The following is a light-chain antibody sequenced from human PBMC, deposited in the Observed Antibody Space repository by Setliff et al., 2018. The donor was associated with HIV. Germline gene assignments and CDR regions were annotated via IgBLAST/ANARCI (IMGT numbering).Light chain of an antibody. CDR1: TSDIGTYNF. J-gene: IGLJ1*01. Sequence: QSVLTQPASVSGSPVQSITISCSGTTSDIGTYNFVSWYQQHPGKAPKLMIYDVTKRPSGVPDRFSGSKSANTASLTISGLQAEDEADYYCCSSAGTYTYVFGTGTKVTVL. CDR2: DVT. CDR3: CSSAGTYTYV. V-gene: IGLV2-11*01.